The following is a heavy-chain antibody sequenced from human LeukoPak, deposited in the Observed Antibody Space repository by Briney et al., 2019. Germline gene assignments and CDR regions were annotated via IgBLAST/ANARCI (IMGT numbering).Heavy chain of an antibody. V-gene: IGHV4-59*02. CDR3: ARVTGGSYYDFWSGYPHYFDY. CDR2: IFYTGQA. D-gene: IGHD3-3*01. J-gene: IGHJ4*02. CDR1: GGSVSGHY. Sequence: SETLSLTCTVSGGSVSGHYWTWIRQPPGKGLEWIGQIFYTGQADYNPSLKSRVTISVDTSKNQFSLKLSSVTAADTAVYYCARVTGGSYYDFWSGYPHYFDYWGQGTLVTVSS.